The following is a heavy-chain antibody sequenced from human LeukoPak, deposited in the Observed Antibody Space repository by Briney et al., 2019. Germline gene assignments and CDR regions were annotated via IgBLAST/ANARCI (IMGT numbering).Heavy chain of an antibody. Sequence: PSETLSVTCAVYGGSFSGYYWSWIRQPPGKGLEWIGEVNHSGSTNYNPSLKSRVTVSADTSKNQFSLRLTSVTAADMGLYYCARARETEAIDSWGRGTRVTVSS. V-gene: IGHV4-34*01. J-gene: IGHJ4*02. CDR1: GGSFSGYY. CDR3: ARARETEAIDS. D-gene: IGHD6-25*01. CDR2: VNHSGST.